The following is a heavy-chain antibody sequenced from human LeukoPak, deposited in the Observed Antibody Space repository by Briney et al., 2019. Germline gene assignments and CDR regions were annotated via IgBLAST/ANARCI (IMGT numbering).Heavy chain of an antibody. CDR1: GYTLTELS. Sequence: GASVKVSCKVSGYTLTELSMHWVRQAPGKGLERKGGFDPEDGETIYAQKFQGRVTMTEDTSTDTAYMELSSLRSEDTAVYYCATATPRGYSYGPYYYYGMDVWGQGTTVTVSS. V-gene: IGHV1-24*01. J-gene: IGHJ6*02. D-gene: IGHD5-18*01. CDR3: ATATPRGYSYGPYYYYGMDV. CDR2: FDPEDGET.